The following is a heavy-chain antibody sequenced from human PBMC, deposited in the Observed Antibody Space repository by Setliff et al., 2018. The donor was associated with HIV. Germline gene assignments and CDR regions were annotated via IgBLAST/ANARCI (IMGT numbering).Heavy chain of an antibody. CDR1: GGSMNSDSYS. CDR2: IYVGGSV. J-gene: IGHJ5*02. V-gene: IGHV4-61*09. Sequence: SETLSLTCTVSGGSMNSDSYSWTWLRQPAGKGPELIGHIYVGGSVIYNPSLASRVTISMVPSKNQSSLDLSSVTAADTAKYYCARAKTIGVSAVFFDPWGQGRPVT. D-gene: IGHD3-3*01. CDR3: ARAKTIGVSAVFFDP.